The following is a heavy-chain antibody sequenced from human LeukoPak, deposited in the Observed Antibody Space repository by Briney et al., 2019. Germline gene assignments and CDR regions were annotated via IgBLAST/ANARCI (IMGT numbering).Heavy chain of an antibody. Sequence: SETLSLTCTVSGGSISSSSYYWGWIRQPPGKGLEWIGSIYYSGSTYYNPSLKSRVTISVDTSKNQFSLKLSSVTAADTAVYYCARDRSLVYYYDSRGNWFDPWGQGTLVTVSS. V-gene: IGHV4-39*07. CDR2: IYYSGST. CDR1: GGSISSSSYY. D-gene: IGHD3-22*01. J-gene: IGHJ5*02. CDR3: ARDRSLVYYYDSRGNWFDP.